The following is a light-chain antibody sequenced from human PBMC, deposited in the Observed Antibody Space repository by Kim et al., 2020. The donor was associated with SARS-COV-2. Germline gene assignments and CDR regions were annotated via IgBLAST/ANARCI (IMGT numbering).Light chain of an antibody. CDR2: RNN. Sequence: QAGLTQPPSVSKGLRQTATLTCTGNSNNVGNEGAAWLQQHQGHPPKLLSYRNNNRPSGISDRFSASRSGNTASLTMTGLQPEDEADYYCSAWDGSLSGWLFGGGTQLTVL. V-gene: IGLV10-54*01. CDR3: SAWDGSLSGWL. CDR1: SNNVGNEG. J-gene: IGLJ3*02.